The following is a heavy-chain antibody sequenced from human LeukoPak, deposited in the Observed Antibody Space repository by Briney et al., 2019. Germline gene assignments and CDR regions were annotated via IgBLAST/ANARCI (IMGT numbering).Heavy chain of an antibody. CDR3: ARGDIAAAGNFDY. Sequence: SETLSLTCTVSGGSISSSSYYWGWIRQPPGKGLEWIGSIYTSGSTNYNPSLKSRVTMSVDTSKNQFSLKLSSVTAADTAVYYCARGDIAAAGNFDYWGQGTLVTVSS. V-gene: IGHV4-39*07. CDR2: IYTSGST. J-gene: IGHJ4*02. CDR1: GGSISSSSYY. D-gene: IGHD6-13*01.